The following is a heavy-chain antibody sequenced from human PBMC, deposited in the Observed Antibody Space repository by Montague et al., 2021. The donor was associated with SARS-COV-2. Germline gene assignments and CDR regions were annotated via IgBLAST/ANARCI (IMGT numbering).Heavy chain of an antibody. CDR1: GVSISSSSFY. D-gene: IGHD6-13*01. J-gene: IGHJ6*02. CDR2: IYYTEST. Sequence: SETLSLTCNVSGVSISSSSFYWGWIRQPPGNGLEWIGRIYYTESTYYXPSLKSRVTISLDTSKNQFSLKLASVTAADTAVYYCARVGRQQLVRLPGMDVWGQGTTVTVSS. V-gene: IGHV4-39*07. CDR3: ARVGRQQLVRLPGMDV.